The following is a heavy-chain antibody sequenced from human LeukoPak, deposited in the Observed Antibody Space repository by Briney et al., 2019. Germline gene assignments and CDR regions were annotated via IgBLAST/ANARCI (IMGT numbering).Heavy chain of an antibody. D-gene: IGHD2-2*01. V-gene: IGHV4-59*12. Sequence: SETLSLTCTVSGGSISSYYWSWIRQPPGKGLEWIGYIYYSGSTNYNPSLKSRVTISVDTSKNQFSLKLSSVTAADTAVYYCARVPIPVVPAATDAFDIWGQGTMVTVSS. CDR2: IYYSGST. CDR3: ARVPIPVVPAATDAFDI. J-gene: IGHJ3*02. CDR1: GGSISSYY.